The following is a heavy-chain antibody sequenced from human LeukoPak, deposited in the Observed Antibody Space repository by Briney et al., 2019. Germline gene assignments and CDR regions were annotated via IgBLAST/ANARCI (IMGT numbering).Heavy chain of an antibody. Sequence: GGSLRLSCAASGFTFDDYAMHWVRQAPGKGPEWVSGISWNSGSIGYADSVKGRFTISRDNAKNSLYLQMNSLRAEDTALYYCAKDKAGAFDIWGQGTMVTVSS. J-gene: IGHJ3*02. CDR2: ISWNSGSI. CDR1: GFTFDDYA. V-gene: IGHV3-9*01. CDR3: AKDKAGAFDI. D-gene: IGHD6-19*01.